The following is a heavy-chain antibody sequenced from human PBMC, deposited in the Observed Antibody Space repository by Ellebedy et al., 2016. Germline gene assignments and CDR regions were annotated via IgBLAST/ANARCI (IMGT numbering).Heavy chain of an antibody. CDR1: GFAFSRYG. CDR2: ISFDGSRK. V-gene: IGHV3-30*01. D-gene: IGHD6-13*01. J-gene: IGHJ4*02. Sequence: GESLKISXEASGFAFSRYGLHWVRQAPGKGLEWVTFISFDGSRKYYSDSVKGRFTISRDDSRSTLSLQMNSLRLEDTALYYCAKDGYSSSWSLPFDYWGQGTLVTVSS. CDR3: AKDGYSSSWSLPFDY.